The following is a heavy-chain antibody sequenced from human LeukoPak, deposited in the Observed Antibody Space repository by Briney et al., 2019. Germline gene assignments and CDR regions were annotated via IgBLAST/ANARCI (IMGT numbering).Heavy chain of an antibody. CDR2: ISSSGSTI. J-gene: IGHJ4*02. V-gene: IGHV3-48*03. D-gene: IGHD6-19*01. CDR1: GFTFSSYE. Sequence: GGSLRLSCAASGFTFSSYEMNWVRQAPGEGLEWVSYISSSGSTIYYADSVKGRFTISRDNAKNSLYLQMNSLRAEDTAVYYCARFRYSSGLDYWGQGTLVTVSS. CDR3: ARFRYSSGLDY.